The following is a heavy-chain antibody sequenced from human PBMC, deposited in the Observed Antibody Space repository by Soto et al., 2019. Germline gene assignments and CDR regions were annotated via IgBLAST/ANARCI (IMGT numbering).Heavy chain of an antibody. Sequence: EVQLVETGGGLIQPGGSLRLSCAASGFTVSSNYMSWVRQAPGKGLEWVSVIYSGGTTYYADSVKGRFTISRDNSQNTLYLQMNSLTAEDTAVYYCARAHIAAFFDYWGQGTLVTVCS. CDR1: GFTVSSNY. CDR2: IYSGGTT. D-gene: IGHD6-13*01. J-gene: IGHJ4*02. V-gene: IGHV3-53*02. CDR3: ARAHIAAFFDY.